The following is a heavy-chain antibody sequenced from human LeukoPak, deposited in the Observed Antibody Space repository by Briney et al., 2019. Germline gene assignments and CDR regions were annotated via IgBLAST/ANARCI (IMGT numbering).Heavy chain of an antibody. Sequence: ASVKVSCKASGYTFTGYYTHWVRQAPGQGLEWMGWINPNSGGTNYAQKFQGRVTMTRDTSISTAYMELSRLRSDDTAVYYCARDRNYGVSDWGQGTLVTVSS. CDR1: GYTFTGYY. D-gene: IGHD4-17*01. V-gene: IGHV1-2*02. CDR3: ARDRNYGVSD. J-gene: IGHJ4*02. CDR2: INPNSGGT.